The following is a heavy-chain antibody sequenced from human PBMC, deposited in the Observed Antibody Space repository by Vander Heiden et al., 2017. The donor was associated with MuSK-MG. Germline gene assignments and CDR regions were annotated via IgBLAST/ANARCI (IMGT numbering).Heavy chain of an antibody. CDR2: ISYDGSNK. CDR3: ARGYETATLDY. Sequence: QVQLVESGGGVVQPWGSLRLSCAASGLTFSSYAMHWVRQAPGKGLEWVAVISYDGSNKYYADSVKGRFTISRDNSKNTLYLQMNSLRAEDTAVYYCARGYETATLDYWGQGTLVTVSS. V-gene: IGHV3-30-3*01. CDR1: GLTFSSYA. J-gene: IGHJ4*02. D-gene: IGHD5-18*01.